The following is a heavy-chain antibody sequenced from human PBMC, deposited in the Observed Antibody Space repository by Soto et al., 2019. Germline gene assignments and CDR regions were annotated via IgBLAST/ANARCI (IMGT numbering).Heavy chain of an antibody. D-gene: IGHD3-22*01. Sequence: ESGPTLVNPTQTLTLTCTFSGFSLSTSGMCVSWIRQPPGKALEWLALIDWDDDKYYSTSLKTRLTISKDTSKNQVVLTMTNMDPVDTATYYCARSDALRYDSSGYLFDPWGQGTLVTVS. J-gene: IGHJ5*02. CDR1: GFSLSTSGMC. CDR3: ARSDALRYDSSGYLFDP. V-gene: IGHV2-70*01. CDR2: IDWDDDK.